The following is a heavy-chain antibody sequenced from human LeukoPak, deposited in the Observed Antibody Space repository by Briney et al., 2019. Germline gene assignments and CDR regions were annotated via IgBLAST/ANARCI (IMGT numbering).Heavy chain of an antibody. CDR1: GYTFTGYY. CDR3: ARDYCGGDCYFDY. CDR2: INPNSGGT. D-gene: IGHD2-21*02. J-gene: IGHJ4*02. Sequence: VASVKVSCKASGYTFTGYYMHWVRQAPGQGLEWMGWINPNSGGTNYAQKFQGRVTMTRDTSISTAYMELSRLRSDDTAVYYCARDYCGGDCYFDYWGQGTLVTVSS. V-gene: IGHV1-2*02.